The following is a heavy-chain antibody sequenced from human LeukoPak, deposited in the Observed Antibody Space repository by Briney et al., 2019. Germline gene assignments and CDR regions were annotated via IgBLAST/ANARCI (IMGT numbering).Heavy chain of an antibody. CDR3: VRGGSTHFQH. V-gene: IGHV3-33*01. CDR1: GFTFRSHG. J-gene: IGHJ1*01. D-gene: IGHD3-16*01. Sequence: GTSLRLSCAASGFTFRSHGMHWVRQAPGKGLEWVAFIWYDGSNKYYTDSVKGRFTISRDNSKNTLYLQMNSLRAEDTAVYYCVRGGSTHFQHWGQGTLVTVSS. CDR2: IWYDGSNK.